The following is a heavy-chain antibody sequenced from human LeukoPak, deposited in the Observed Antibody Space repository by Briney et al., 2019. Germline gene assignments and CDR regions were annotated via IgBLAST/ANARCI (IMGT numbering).Heavy chain of an antibody. CDR2: IKQDGSEK. V-gene: IGHV3-7*01. D-gene: IGHD5-24*01. CDR3: ARDPGWLQFRGGDYFDY. CDR1: GFTFSSYW. J-gene: IGHJ4*02. Sequence: GGSLRLSCAASGFTFSSYWMSWVRQAPGKGLEWVANIKQDGSEKYYVDSVKGRFTISRDNAKNSLYLRMNSLRAEDTAVYYCARDPGWLQFRGGDYFDYWGQGTLVTVSS.